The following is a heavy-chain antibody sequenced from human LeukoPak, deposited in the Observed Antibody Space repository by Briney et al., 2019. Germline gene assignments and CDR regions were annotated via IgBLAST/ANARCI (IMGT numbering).Heavy chain of an antibody. J-gene: IGHJ3*02. CDR3: ASWFGENDALDI. Sequence: ASVKVSCKASGYTFTSQYVHWVRQAPGRGLEWMGIINPSGGSTRYAQKFQGRVTMTRDTSTSTVYMVLKRLRSEDTAVYYCASWFGENDALDIWGQGTMVTVSS. V-gene: IGHV1-46*01. D-gene: IGHD3-10*01. CDR2: INPSGGST. CDR1: GYTFTSQY.